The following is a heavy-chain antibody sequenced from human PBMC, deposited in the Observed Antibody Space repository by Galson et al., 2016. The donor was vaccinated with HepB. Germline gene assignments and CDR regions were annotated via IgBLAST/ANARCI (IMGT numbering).Heavy chain of an antibody. D-gene: IGHD2-2*02. CDR3: TRDRGSYSTD. CDR1: GGSISSYY. CDR2: SYSSGST. J-gene: IGHJ4*01. Sequence: ETLFLTCTVSGGSISSYYRSWIRQPAGKGLEWIGRSYSSGSTNYNPTLKSRVTMSADTSRNHFTLKFTSVTTADTAMYYCTRDRGSYSTDWGQGILVTVSS. V-gene: IGHV4-4*07.